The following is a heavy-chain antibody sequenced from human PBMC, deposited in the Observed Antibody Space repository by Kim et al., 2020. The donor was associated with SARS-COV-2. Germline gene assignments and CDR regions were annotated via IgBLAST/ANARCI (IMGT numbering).Heavy chain of an antibody. D-gene: IGHD3-10*01. CDR2: ISDGGTRT. Sequence: GGSLRLSCTASGFTFSSYAMSWVRQAPGKGLEWVSAISDGGTRTYYADSVKGRFTISRDNSKNTLYLQMTGLRAEDTAVYYCARNDYFNSGSSYYYGMDVGGQETRVTVSS. CDR1: GFTFSSYA. V-gene: IGHV3-23*01. J-gene: IGHJ6*02. CDR3: ARNDYFNSGSSYYYGMDV.